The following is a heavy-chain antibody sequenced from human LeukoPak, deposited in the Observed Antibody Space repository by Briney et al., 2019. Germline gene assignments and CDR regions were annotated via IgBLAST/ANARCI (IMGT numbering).Heavy chain of an antibody. CDR2: ISDSGGTT. CDR1: GFAFSSYA. J-gene: IGHJ4*02. D-gene: IGHD3-10*01. CDR3: AEEPYGSGNYPFDC. V-gene: IGHV3-23*01. Sequence: GGSLRLSCAASGFAFSSYAMSWVRQAPGKGLEWVSSISDSGGTTYYADSVRGRFTISRDNSKNTLHLQMNTLRAEDTAIYYCAEEPYGSGNYPFDCWAREPWSPSPQ.